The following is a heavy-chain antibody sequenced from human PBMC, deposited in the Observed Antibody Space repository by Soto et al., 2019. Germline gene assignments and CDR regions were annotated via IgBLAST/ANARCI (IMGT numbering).Heavy chain of an antibody. D-gene: IGHD3-22*01. CDR2: MNPESGST. J-gene: IGHJ6*02. CDR3: ARSGGSGYYSAHYYGMDV. CDR1: GYTFNAYD. V-gene: IGHV1-8*01. Sequence: ASVKVSCKASGYTFNAYDINWVRQATGQGLEWMGWMNPESGSTGFAQSFQGRITLTRNTSLNTVHMEVGSPTNEDTAVYFCARSGGSGYYSAHYYGMDVWGPGTTVTVS.